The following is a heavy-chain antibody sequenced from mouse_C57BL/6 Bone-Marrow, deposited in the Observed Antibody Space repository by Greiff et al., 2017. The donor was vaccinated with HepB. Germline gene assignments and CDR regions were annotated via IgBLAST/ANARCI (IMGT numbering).Heavy chain of an antibody. J-gene: IGHJ1*03. Sequence: VQLKESGPGLAKPSQTLSLTCSVTGYSITSDYWNWIRKFPGNKLEYMGYISYSGSTYYNPSLKSRISITRDTSKNQYYLQLNSVTTEDTATYYCARFYYYGSSLTYWYFDVWGTGTTVTVSS. D-gene: IGHD1-1*01. CDR2: ISYSGST. V-gene: IGHV3-8*01. CDR3: ARFYYYGSSLTYWYFDV. CDR1: GYSITSDY.